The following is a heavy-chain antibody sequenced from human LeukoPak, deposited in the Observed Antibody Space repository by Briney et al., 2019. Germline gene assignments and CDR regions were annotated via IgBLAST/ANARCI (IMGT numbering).Heavy chain of an antibody. D-gene: IGHD1-1*01. CDR3: ARGGTVQLERWYNLGDFDP. Sequence: GGSLRLSCAASGFTFSSYAMHWVRQAPGKGLEYVSAISSNGGSTYYANSVKGRFTISRDNSKNTLYLQMGSLRAEDTAVYYCARGGTVQLERWYNLGDFDPWGQGTLVTVSS. CDR2: ISSNGGST. V-gene: IGHV3-64*01. CDR1: GFTFSSYA. J-gene: IGHJ5*02.